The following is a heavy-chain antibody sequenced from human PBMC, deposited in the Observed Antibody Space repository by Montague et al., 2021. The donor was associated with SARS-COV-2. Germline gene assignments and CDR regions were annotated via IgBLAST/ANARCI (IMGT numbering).Heavy chain of an antibody. J-gene: IGHJ4*02. Sequence: SLRLSCAASGFTVNKNYMSWVRQAPGKGLEWVSAIYSGGTTYYGDSVTGRFTIPRDNSKNTLYLQMNSLRAEDTAVYYCARAETYDSTGPLFYWGQGTLVTVSS. CDR1: GFTVNKNY. D-gene: IGHD3-22*01. CDR3: ARAETYDSTGPLFY. V-gene: IGHV3-53*01. CDR2: IYSGGTT.